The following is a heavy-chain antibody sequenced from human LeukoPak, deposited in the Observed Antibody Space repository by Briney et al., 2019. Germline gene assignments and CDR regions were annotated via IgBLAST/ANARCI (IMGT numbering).Heavy chain of an antibody. V-gene: IGHV1-18*01. D-gene: IGHD3-22*01. CDR1: GYTFTSYG. CDR3: ARVGERGPRHYYDSSGYPAPYYFDY. J-gene: IGHJ4*02. Sequence: ASVKVSCKASGYTFTSYGISWVRQAPGQGLEWMGWISAYNGNTNYAQKLQGRVTMTTDTSTSTAYMELSSLRSEDTAVYYCARVGERGPRHYYDSSGYPAPYYFDYWGQGTLVTVSS. CDR2: ISAYNGNT.